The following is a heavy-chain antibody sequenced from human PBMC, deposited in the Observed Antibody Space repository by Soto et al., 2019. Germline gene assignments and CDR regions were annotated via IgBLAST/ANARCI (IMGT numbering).Heavy chain of an antibody. CDR2: INHSGST. J-gene: IGHJ6*02. CDR1: GGSFSGYY. V-gene: IGHV4-34*01. Sequence: PSETLSLTCAVYGGSFSGYYWSWIRQPPGKGLEWIGEINHSGSTNYNPSLKSRVTISVDTSKNQFSLKLSSVTAADTAVYYCARGVLYNWNDDPYYYGMDVWGQGTTVTAP. D-gene: IGHD1-20*01. CDR3: ARGVLYNWNDDPYYYGMDV.